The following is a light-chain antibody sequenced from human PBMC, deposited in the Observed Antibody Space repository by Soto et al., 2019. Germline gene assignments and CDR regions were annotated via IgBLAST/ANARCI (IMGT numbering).Light chain of an antibody. CDR2: DAS. V-gene: IGKV1-13*02. CDR3: KRFNIYPLI. Sequence: AIQLTQSPSSLSASVGDRVTITCRASQGISSALAWYQQKPGKAPKLLIYDASSLESGVPSRFSGSGSGTDFTLPTSSLRLEVFATNNCKRFNIYPLIFGGGPRWRSN. J-gene: IGKJ4*01. CDR1: QGISSA.